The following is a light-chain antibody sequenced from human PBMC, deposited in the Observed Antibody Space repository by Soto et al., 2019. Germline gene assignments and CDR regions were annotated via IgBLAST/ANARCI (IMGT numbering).Light chain of an antibody. CDR2: DAS. CDR3: QQYHNWPPWT. CDR1: QSVSSY. V-gene: IGKV3-11*01. Sequence: EIVLTQSPATLSLSPGERATLSCRASQSVSSYLAWYQQKPGQAPRLLIYDASNRATGIPARFSGSGSGTEFTLTITSLQSEDFALYYCQQYHNWPPWTFGQGTKV. J-gene: IGKJ1*01.